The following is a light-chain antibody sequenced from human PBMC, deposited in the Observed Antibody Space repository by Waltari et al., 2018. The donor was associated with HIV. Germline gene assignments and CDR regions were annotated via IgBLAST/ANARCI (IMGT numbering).Light chain of an antibody. CDR2: EVL. CDR1: ASDIGYFDY. Sequence: QSALTQPRSVSGSPGQSVTISCTGTASDIGYFDYVSWYQQYPGQAPKVIIYEVLQRPSGVPDRFTDSKSGITASLTISGLQDEDEADYYCCSYAGTYTYVFGSGTTVTVL. V-gene: IGLV2-11*01. J-gene: IGLJ1*01. CDR3: CSYAGTYTYV.